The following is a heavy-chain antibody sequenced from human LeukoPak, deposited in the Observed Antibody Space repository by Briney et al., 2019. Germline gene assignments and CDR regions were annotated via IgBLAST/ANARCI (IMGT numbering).Heavy chain of an antibody. V-gene: IGHV3-74*01. J-gene: IGHJ6*02. CDR2: INSDGSTT. CDR3: ARENFYGMDV. Sequence: PGGSLRLSCAASGFTFSRYWMNWVRQAPAKGLVWVSRINSDGSTTSYADSVKGRSTISRDNAKNTMYLQMNSLRAEDTAVYYCARENFYGMDVWGQGTTVTVSS. CDR1: GFTFSRYW.